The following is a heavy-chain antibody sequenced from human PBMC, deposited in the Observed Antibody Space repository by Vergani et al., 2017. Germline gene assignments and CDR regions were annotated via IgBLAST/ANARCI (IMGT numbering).Heavy chain of an antibody. D-gene: IGHD2-2*01. Sequence: QVQLVQSGAEVKKPGSSVKVSCKASGGTFNSYTISWVRQAPGQGLEWMGRIIPILGIANYAQKFQGRVTITADKSTSTAYMELSSLRSEDTAVYYCARAASKVVVPAAMYNWFDPWGQGTLVTVSS. CDR3: ARAASKVVVPAAMYNWFDP. CDR2: IIPILGIA. J-gene: IGHJ5*02. V-gene: IGHV1-69*02. CDR1: GGTFNSYT.